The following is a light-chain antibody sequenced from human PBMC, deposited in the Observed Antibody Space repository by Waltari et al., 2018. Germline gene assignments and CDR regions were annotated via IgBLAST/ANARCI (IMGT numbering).Light chain of an antibody. CDR1: SSDIGRYNL. V-gene: IGLV2-23*02. CDR3: CSYAGSSTFVV. Sequence: QSALTQPASVSGSPGQSITISCTGTSSDIGRYNLVSWYQQHPGKAPNLMIYEVSKRPSGVSNRFSGSKSGNTASLTISGLQAEDESDYYCCSYAGSSTFVVFGGGTKLTVL. J-gene: IGLJ2*01. CDR2: EVS.